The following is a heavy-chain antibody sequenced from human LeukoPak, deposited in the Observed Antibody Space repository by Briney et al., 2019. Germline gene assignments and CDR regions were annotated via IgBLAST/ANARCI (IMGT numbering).Heavy chain of an antibody. D-gene: IGHD3-3*01. V-gene: IGHV3-48*01. J-gene: IGHJ3*02. CDR3: ARLAALLEAFDI. CDR2: ISGSTSSI. Sequence: GGSLRLSCAASGFSFSSSSMNWVRQAPGKGLEWVSYISGSTSSIYYADSVKGRFTISRDNAKNSLFLQMNSLRAEDTAVYFCARLAALLEAFDIWGQGTMVTVSS. CDR1: GFSFSSSS.